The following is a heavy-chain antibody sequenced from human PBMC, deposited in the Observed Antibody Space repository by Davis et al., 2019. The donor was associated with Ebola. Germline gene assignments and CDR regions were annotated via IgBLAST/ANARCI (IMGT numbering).Heavy chain of an antibody. CDR2: ISSRSNYL. CDR1: GLTFSGYS. CDR3: ARAQEMATNVPGY. V-gene: IGHV3-21*01. Sequence: GESLKISCAASGLTFSGYSVNWVRQAPGTGLEWVSPISSRSNYLYYADSLKGRFTISRDNAKNSVYLEMNSLRAEDTAVYYCARAQEMATNVPGYCGQGTVVIVSS. J-gene: IGHJ4*02. D-gene: IGHD5-24*01.